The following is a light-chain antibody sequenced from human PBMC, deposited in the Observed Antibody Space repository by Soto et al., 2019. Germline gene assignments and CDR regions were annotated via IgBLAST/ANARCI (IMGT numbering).Light chain of an antibody. CDR1: SSNIGNNY. CDR3: GAWDDSLRAGV. Sequence: QSVLTQPPSVSAAPGQTVTISCSQSSSNIGNNYVSWYQQLPVAASKLLIFETNKPPSGIPDRLSGSKSATSATLGITGRQTGDEADYYCGAWDDSLRAGVFGVGNKVTV. V-gene: IGLV1-51*02. CDR2: ETN. J-gene: IGLJ3*02.